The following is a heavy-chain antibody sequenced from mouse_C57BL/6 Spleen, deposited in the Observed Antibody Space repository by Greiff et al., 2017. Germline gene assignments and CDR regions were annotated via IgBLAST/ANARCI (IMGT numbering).Heavy chain of an antibody. Sequence: ESGPGLVKPSQSLSLPCSVTGYSITSGYYWNWIRQFPGNKLEWMGYISYDGSNNYNPSLKNRISITRDTSKNQFFLKWKSVTTEDTATYYCARAGGYQYYGDYGGQGTTLTVSS. J-gene: IGHJ2*01. V-gene: IGHV3-6*01. CDR1: GYSITSGYY. CDR3: ARAGGYQYYGDY. CDR2: ISYDGSN. D-gene: IGHD2-2*01.